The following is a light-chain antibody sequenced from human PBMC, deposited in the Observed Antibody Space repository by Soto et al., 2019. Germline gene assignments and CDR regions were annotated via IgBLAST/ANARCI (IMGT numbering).Light chain of an antibody. CDR1: QAISNY. V-gene: IGKV1-27*01. CDR3: QQYGSSPWT. CDR2: SAS. J-gene: IGKJ1*01. Sequence: DIQLTQSPPSLSASVGDRVSITCRASQAISNYVAWYQQRPGRVPKLLIYSASTLQSGVPSRFSGSGSGTDFTLTITSLQPEDVATYYCQQYGSSPWTFGQGTKVEIK.